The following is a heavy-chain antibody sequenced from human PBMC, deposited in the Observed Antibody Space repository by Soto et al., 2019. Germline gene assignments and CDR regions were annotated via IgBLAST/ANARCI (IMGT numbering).Heavy chain of an antibody. CDR3: ARGSYGSGSYYGMAIDY. CDR2: INPNSGGT. V-gene: IGHV1-2*04. CDR1: GYTFTGYY. Sequence: ASVKVSCKAYGYTFTGYYMHWVRQAPGQGLEWMGWINPNSGGTNYAQKFQGCVTMTRDTSISTAYMELSRLRSDDTAVYYCARGSYGSGSYYGMAIDYWGQGTLVTVSS. J-gene: IGHJ4*02. D-gene: IGHD3-10*01.